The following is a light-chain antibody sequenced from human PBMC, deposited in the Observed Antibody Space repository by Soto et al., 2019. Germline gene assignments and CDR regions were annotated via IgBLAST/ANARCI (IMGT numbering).Light chain of an antibody. Sequence: EIVLTQSPDTLSLSPGERATLSCRASQTVSTFLAWYQQKPGQAPRLIVYDASKRAPGIPARFIGSVSGTDFTLTVRSLEPEDFALYYCQQRSGWPTFGQGTKVEI. CDR1: QTVSTF. CDR2: DAS. V-gene: IGKV3-11*01. CDR3: QQRSGWPT. J-gene: IGKJ1*01.